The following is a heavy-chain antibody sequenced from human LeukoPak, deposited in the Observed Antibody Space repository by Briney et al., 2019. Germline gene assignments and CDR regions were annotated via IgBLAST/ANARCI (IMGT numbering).Heavy chain of an antibody. Sequence: SETLSLTCTVSGGSISSYYWSWIRQPAGKGLEWIGRIYTSGSTNYNPSLKSRVTMSVDTSKNQFSLKLSSVTAADTAVYYCARERAPYYYDSSGYHRVFDYWGQGTLVTVSS. J-gene: IGHJ4*02. D-gene: IGHD3-22*01. CDR3: ARERAPYYYDSSGYHRVFDY. V-gene: IGHV4-4*07. CDR1: GGSISSYY. CDR2: IYTSGST.